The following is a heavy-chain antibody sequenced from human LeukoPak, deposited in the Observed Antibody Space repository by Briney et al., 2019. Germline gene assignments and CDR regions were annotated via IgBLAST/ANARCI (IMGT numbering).Heavy chain of an antibody. CDR1: GFTFSSYA. D-gene: IGHD1-26*01. Sequence: GGALRLSCAASGFTFSSYAMSWVRPAPGKGLEWVAVIWYDGSNKYYADAVKGRFTISRDNPKNTLYLQMNSLRAEDTAVYYCARVGRGHSTLNWFDPAGQATQATPSA. CDR3: ARVGRGHSTLNWFDP. CDR2: IWYDGSNK. V-gene: IGHV3-33*08. J-gene: IGHJ5*01.